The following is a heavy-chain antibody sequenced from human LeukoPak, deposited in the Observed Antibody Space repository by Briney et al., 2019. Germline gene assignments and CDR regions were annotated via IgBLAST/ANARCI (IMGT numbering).Heavy chain of an antibody. CDR1: GFTVSSND. J-gene: IGHJ4*02. Sequence: GGSLRLSCAASGFTVSSNDMTWVRQTPGKGLEWVSMIYSGGNTYYADSVKGRFTISRDNSKNTVFLQMNSLRTEDTAVFYCARDRPGDGYFGYWGQGALVTVSS. D-gene: IGHD3-10*01. CDR3: ARDRPGDGYFGY. V-gene: IGHV3-66*01. CDR2: IYSGGNT.